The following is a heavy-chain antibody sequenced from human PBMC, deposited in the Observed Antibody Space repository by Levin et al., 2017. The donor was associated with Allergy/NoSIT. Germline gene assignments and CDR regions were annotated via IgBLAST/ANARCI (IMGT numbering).Heavy chain of an antibody. CDR1: GGSISSYY. CDR2: IYYSGST. J-gene: IGHJ6*02. D-gene: IGHD5-12*01. Sequence: PSETLSLTCTVSGGSISSYYWSWIRQPPGKGLEWIGYIYYSGSTNYNPSLKSRVTISVDTSKNQFSLKLSSVTAADTAVYYCARQAYFPRVATTPEGVEDMDVWGQGTTVTVSS. CDR3: ARQAYFPRVATTPEGVEDMDV. V-gene: IGHV4-59*08.